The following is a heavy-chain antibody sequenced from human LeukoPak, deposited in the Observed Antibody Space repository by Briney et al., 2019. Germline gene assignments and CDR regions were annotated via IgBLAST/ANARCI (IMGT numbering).Heavy chain of an antibody. Sequence: GRSLRLSCAASGFTFSSYGMHWVRQAPGKGLEWVAVISYDGSNKYYADSVKGQFTISRDNSKNTLYLQVNSLRAEDTAVYYCAKELRYYGGYDYWGQGTLVTVSS. CDR3: AKELRYYGGYDY. CDR2: ISYDGSNK. CDR1: GFTFSSYG. D-gene: IGHD4-23*01. J-gene: IGHJ4*02. V-gene: IGHV3-30*18.